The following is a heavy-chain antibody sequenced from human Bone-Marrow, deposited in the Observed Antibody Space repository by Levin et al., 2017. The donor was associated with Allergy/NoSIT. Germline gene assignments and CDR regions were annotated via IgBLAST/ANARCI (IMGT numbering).Heavy chain of an antibody. CDR3: AKDKTVTPVDAFDL. Sequence: QAGGSLRLSCAASGFTFSNYAMSWVRQAPGKGMEWVAGLSAAGGSTYYAESAKGRFTISRDNSENILYLHMNTLRAEDTAIYFCAKDKTVTPVDAFDLWGQGTMVTVSS. CDR1: GFTFSNYA. D-gene: IGHD4-17*01. J-gene: IGHJ3*01. V-gene: IGHV3-23*01. CDR2: LSAAGGST.